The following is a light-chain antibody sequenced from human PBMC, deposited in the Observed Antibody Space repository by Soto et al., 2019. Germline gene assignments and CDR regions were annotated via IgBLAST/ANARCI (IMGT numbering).Light chain of an antibody. V-gene: IGKV3-20*01. CDR2: AAS. CDR3: QQYGSSPPYT. J-gene: IGKJ2*01. Sequence: EIVLTQSPGTLSLSPGERATLSCRASQSVTSGNLAWYQQKPGQAPRLLIYAASSRATNIPDRFSGSGSGTDFTLTISRLEPADFAVYYCQQYGSSPPYTFGQGTKLEIK. CDR1: QSVTSGN.